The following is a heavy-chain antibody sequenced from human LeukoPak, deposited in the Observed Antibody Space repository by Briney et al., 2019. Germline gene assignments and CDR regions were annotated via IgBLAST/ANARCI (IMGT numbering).Heavy chain of an antibody. CDR3: ARGYYDILTGYKTFDY. J-gene: IGHJ4*02. Sequence: SVKVSCKASGYTFTSYDINWVRQATGQGLEWMGWMNPNSGNTGYAQKFQGRVTMTRNTSISTAYMELSSLRSEDTAVYYCARGYYDILTGYKTFDYWGQGTLVTVSS. CDR1: GYTFTSYD. D-gene: IGHD3-9*01. V-gene: IGHV1-8*01. CDR2: MNPNSGNT.